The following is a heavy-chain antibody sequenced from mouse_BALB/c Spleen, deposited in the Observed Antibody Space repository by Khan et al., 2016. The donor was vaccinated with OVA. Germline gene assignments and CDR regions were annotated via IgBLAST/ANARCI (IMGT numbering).Heavy chain of an antibody. CDR1: GYSITSDYA. Sequence: EVQLQESGPGLVKPSQSLSLTCTVTGYSITSDYAWNWIRQFPGNKLEWMGFISYSGNTNYNPSLKSRISITRDTSKNQFFLPLTSVTTEDTATYYCARICGGDFDYWGQGTTLTVSS. CDR3: ARICGGDFDY. CDR2: ISYSGNT. J-gene: IGHJ2*01. V-gene: IGHV3-2*02.